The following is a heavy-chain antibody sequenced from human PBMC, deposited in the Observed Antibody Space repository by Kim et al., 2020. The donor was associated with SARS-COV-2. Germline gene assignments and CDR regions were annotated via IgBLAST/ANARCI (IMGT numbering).Heavy chain of an antibody. CDR1: GGSVSSGSYY. V-gene: IGHV4-61*01. D-gene: IGHD1-1*01. J-gene: IGHJ4*02. CDR2: IYYSGSS. Sequence: SETLSLTCTVSGGSVSSGSYYWSWIRQPPGKGLEWIGYIYYSGSSNYNPTLKSRVTISIDTSKNPFSLRLGSATAADTAVYYCACQTGTYYFDYWGQGTLVTVSS. CDR3: ACQTGTYYFDY.